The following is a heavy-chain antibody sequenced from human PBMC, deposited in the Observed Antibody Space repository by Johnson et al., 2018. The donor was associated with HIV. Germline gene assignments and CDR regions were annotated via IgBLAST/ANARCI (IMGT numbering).Heavy chain of an antibody. CDR2: ISYDGSNK. V-gene: IGHV3-30*04. CDR3: AREHRGYNFWSGGAFDI. D-gene: IGHD3-3*01. J-gene: IGHJ3*02. Sequence: QMQLVESGGGVVQPGRSLRLSCAASGFTFSTYAMHWVRQTPGKGLEWVAIISYDGSNKYYADSVKGRFTISRDNSKNTLYLQMNSLRPEDTAVYYCAREHRGYNFWSGGAFDIWGQGTMVTVSS. CDR1: GFTFSTYA.